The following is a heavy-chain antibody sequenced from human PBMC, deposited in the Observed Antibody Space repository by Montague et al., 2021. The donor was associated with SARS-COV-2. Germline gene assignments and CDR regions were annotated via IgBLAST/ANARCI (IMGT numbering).Heavy chain of an antibody. D-gene: IGHD3-3*01. CDR1: KFTFSDYW. CDR3: ARDEGYTYYDFWNGYFVY. Sequence: SLRLSCAASKFTFSDYWMSWVRQAPGKGLEWLANINRDGSERYYVDSVKGRFTISRDNAKNSLYLQMNSLSAEDTAVYYCARDEGYTYYDFWNGYFVYWGQGTLITVSS. CDR2: INRDGSER. V-gene: IGHV3-7*03. J-gene: IGHJ4*02.